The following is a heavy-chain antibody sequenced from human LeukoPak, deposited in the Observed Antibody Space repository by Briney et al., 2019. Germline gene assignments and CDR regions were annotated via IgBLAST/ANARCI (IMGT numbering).Heavy chain of an antibody. Sequence: RASVKVSCKASGYTFTSLDINWVRLAPGQGLEWMGWMNPNWGYTGYAQKFQARVTMTRDTSIDTAYMELSSLRPDDTAVYYCARGITQGFDHWGQGTLVTVSS. D-gene: IGHD1-20*01. V-gene: IGHV1-8*01. CDR1: GYTFTSLD. CDR2: MNPNWGYT. CDR3: ARGITQGFDH. J-gene: IGHJ4*02.